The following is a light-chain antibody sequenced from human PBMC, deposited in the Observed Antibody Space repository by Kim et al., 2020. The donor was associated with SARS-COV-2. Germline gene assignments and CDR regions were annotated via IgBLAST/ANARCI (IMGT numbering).Light chain of an antibody. CDR1: QTVSSS. CDR2: GAS. Sequence: VSPGERATLSCRASQTVSSSLAWYQQKPGQAPRLLIYGASSRATGIPARFSGSASGTEFTLTISSLQSEDFAVYYCQQYYNWPRTFGQGTKVDIK. J-gene: IGKJ1*01. V-gene: IGKV3-15*01. CDR3: QQYYNWPRT.